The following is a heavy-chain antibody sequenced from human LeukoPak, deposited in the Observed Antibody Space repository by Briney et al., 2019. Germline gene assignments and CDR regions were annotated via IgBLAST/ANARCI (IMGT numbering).Heavy chain of an antibody. CDR1: GFTFSSYA. Sequence: GGSLRLSCAASGFTFSSYAMSWVRQAPGKGLEWVSAISGSGGSTYYADPVKGRFTISRDNSKNTLYLQMNSLRAEDTAVYYCAKVVGRYGDPRFDYWGQGTLVTVSS. CDR3: AKVVGRYGDPRFDY. J-gene: IGHJ4*02. CDR2: ISGSGGST. V-gene: IGHV3-23*01. D-gene: IGHD4-17*01.